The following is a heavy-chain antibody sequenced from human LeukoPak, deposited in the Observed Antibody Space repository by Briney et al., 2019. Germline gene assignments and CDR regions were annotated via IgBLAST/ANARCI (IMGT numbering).Heavy chain of an antibody. D-gene: IGHD2-21*02. CDR1: GFTFSNYG. J-gene: IGHJ4*02. CDR3: AKDRGDVSSPFDY. V-gene: IGHV3-30*18. Sequence: GESLNISCAASGFTFSNYGMHWVRQAPGTGLEWVALISYDGNKEFYADSVKGRFTISRDNSKNTLYLQINSLRAEDTAVYYCAKDRGDVSSPFDYWGQGTLVTVSS. CDR2: ISYDGNKE.